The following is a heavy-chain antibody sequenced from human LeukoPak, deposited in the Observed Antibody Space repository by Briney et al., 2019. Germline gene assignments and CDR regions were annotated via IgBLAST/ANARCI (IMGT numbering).Heavy chain of an antibody. CDR3: ASPYCSSTSCYLGN. J-gene: IGHJ4*02. D-gene: IGHD2-2*01. Sequence: GGSLRLSCAASGFTFSSYSMNWVRQAPGTGLEWVSSISSSSSYIYYADSVKGRFTISRDNAKNSLYLQMNSLRAEDTAVYYCASPYCSSTSCYLGNWGQGTLVTVSS. V-gene: IGHV3-21*01. CDR2: ISSSSSYI. CDR1: GFTFSSYS.